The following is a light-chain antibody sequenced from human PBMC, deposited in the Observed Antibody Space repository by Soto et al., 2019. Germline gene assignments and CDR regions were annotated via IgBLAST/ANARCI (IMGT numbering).Light chain of an antibody. CDR3: SLYNNARTYV. CDR2: EVS. V-gene: IGLV2-18*01. Sequence: QSAVTQPASLSGSPGQSVTISCTGTISDLASYNRGSWYQRPPGTGPKLVIYEVSNRPSGIPDRFSGSKSGNTASLTISGLQAEDEAEYYCSLYNNARTYVFGTGTKV. CDR1: ISDLASYNR. J-gene: IGLJ1*01.